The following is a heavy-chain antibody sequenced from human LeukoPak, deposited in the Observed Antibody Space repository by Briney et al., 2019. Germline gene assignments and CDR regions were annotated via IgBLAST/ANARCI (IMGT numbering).Heavy chain of an antibody. D-gene: IGHD2-21*02. CDR2: INSDGSST. CDR3: AKARCGNSDCYMPDW. Sequence: PGGSLRLSCAASGFTFSSYWMHWVRQAPGKGLVWVSRINSDGSSTSYADSVKGRFTISRDNAKNTLYRQMNNLRAEDTAMYYCAKARCGNSDCYMPDWWGQGTLVTVSS. CDR1: GFTFSSYW. V-gene: IGHV3-74*01. J-gene: IGHJ4*02.